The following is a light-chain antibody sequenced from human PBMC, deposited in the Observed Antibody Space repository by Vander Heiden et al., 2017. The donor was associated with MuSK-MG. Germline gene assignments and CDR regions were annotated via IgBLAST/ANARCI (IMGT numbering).Light chain of an antibody. J-gene: IGKJ4*01. Sequence: DIVMIQSPDSLAVSLGERATINCKSSQNLLYSSNNKNYLAWYQQKPGQPPKLLIYWASTRESGVPDRFSGSGSGTDFTLTISSLQAEDVAVYFCQQYYTGMTFGGGTKVEIK. CDR1: QNLLYSSNNKNY. V-gene: IGKV4-1*01. CDR3: QQYYTGMT. CDR2: WAS.